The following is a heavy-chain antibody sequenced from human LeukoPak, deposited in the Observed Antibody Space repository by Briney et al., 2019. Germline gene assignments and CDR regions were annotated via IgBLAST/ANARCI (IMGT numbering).Heavy chain of an antibody. Sequence: PSETLSLTCTVSGGSISSGDSYWSWIRQPPEKGLEYIGYIYHSGITFYNPSLRSRVTVSIDTSRNQFSLKLSSVTAADTAVYYCARDRSTVDYYGLDVWGQGTTVIVSS. J-gene: IGHJ6*02. V-gene: IGHV4-30-4*01. CDR3: ARDRSTVDYYGLDV. CDR2: IYHSGIT. CDR1: GGSISSGDSY. D-gene: IGHD4-11*01.